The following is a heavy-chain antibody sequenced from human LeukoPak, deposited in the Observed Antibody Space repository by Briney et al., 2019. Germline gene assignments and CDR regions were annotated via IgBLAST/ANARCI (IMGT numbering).Heavy chain of an antibody. V-gene: IGHV3-30*03. J-gene: IGHJ3*02. CDR1: GFTFSSYW. D-gene: IGHD2-15*01. CDR2: ISYDGSNK. CDR3: ARESLPGGYCSGGSCYSGAFDI. Sequence: GGSLRLSCAASGFTFSSYWMSWVRQAPGKGLEWVAVISYDGSNKYYADSVKGRFTISRDNSKNTLYLQMNSLRAEDTAVYYCARESLPGGYCSGGSCYSGAFDIWGQGTMVTVSS.